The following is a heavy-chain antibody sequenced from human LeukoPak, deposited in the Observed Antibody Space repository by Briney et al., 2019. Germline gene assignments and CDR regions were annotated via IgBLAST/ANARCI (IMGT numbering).Heavy chain of an antibody. CDR3: ARGPFDYAVAGTYYFDY. D-gene: IGHD6-19*01. CDR2: IIPIFGTA. Sequence: SVKVSCKASGGTFSSYAISWVRQAPGQGLEWMGGIIPIFGTANYAQKFQGRVTITADESTSTAYMELSSLTSEDTAVYYCARGPFDYAVAGTYYFDYWGQGTLVTVSS. CDR1: GGTFSSYA. V-gene: IGHV1-69*13. J-gene: IGHJ4*02.